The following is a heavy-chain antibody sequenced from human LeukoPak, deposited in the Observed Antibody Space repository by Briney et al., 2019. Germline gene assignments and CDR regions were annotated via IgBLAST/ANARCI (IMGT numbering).Heavy chain of an antibody. V-gene: IGHV4-28*01. D-gene: IGHD2-21*01. CDR1: GYSISSSNW. J-gene: IGHJ2*01. Sequence: ASDTLSLTCAGSGYSISSSNWWGWIRQPPGQGLEWIGYIYYSGSTYYNPSLKSRVTMSVDTSKNQFSLKLSSVTAVDPAVYYCASTQCGGDSDEGNWYFDVWGRVILVTVSS. CDR2: IYYSGST. CDR3: ASTQCGGDSDEGNWYFDV.